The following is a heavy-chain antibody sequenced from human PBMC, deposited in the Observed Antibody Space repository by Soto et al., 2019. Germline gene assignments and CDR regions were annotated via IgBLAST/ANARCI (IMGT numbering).Heavy chain of an antibody. CDR2: IIPIFGTT. J-gene: IGHJ5*02. D-gene: IGHD3-3*01. Sequence: NVSCKASGGTFSSYAISWVRQAPGQGLEWMGGIIPIFGTTNYAQKFQGRVTITADESTSTAYMELSSLRSEDTAVYYCARGRSLEWLDWFDPWGQGILVTVSS. V-gene: IGHV1-69*01. CDR3: ARGRSLEWLDWFDP. CDR1: GGTFSSYA.